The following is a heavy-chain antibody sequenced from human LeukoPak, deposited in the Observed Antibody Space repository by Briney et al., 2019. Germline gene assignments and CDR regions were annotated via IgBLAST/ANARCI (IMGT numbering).Heavy chain of an antibody. D-gene: IGHD5-18*01. CDR3: AKGAASRGYTYVAN. CDR1: AFTFRSYA. Sequence: PGGSLRLSCAAPAFTFRSYAMIWVRQAPGKGLEWVSGISGSGGSTYYSDSAKGRFTISRDNSNNTLYLQMNSLRAEDTAVYYCAKGAASRGYTYVANWGQGTLVTVSS. J-gene: IGHJ4*02. V-gene: IGHV3-23*01. CDR2: ISGSGGST.